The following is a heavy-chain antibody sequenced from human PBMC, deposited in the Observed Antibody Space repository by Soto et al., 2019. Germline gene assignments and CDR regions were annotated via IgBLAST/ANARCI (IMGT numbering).Heavy chain of an antibody. V-gene: IGHV3-30-3*01. D-gene: IGHD3-22*01. CDR3: ASPTLRRYDSGGHLDY. J-gene: IGHJ4*02. CDR2: ISYDGNIK. Sequence: GGSLRLSCAASRFSFSTYALHWLRQAPGKGLDWVAVISYDGNIKYYADSVKGRFTISRDNSKNTLYLQMNSLRAEDTAVYYCASPTLRRYDSGGHLDYWGQGTLVTVSS. CDR1: RFSFSTYA.